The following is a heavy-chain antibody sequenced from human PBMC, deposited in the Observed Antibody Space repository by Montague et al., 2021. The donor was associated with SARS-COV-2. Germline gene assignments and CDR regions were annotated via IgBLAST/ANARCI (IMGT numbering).Heavy chain of an antibody. D-gene: IGHD3-22*01. J-gene: IGHJ4*01. CDR2: IYYSGST. CDR3: ARGDYYDSTGYYDY. CDR1: GASISSYY. Sequence: SETLSLTCTVSGASISSYYWSWIRQPPGKGLEWIGYIYYSGSTNYNPSLKSRVTIPVDTSKNQFSLKVRSVTAADTAVYYCARGDYYDSTGYYDYWGQGTLVTVSS. V-gene: IGHV4-59*01.